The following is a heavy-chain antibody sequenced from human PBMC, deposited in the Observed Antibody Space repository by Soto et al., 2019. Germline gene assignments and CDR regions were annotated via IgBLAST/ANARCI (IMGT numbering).Heavy chain of an antibody. CDR3: ARDLAAGRACPHGMDV. J-gene: IGHJ6*04. V-gene: IGHV3-21*04. D-gene: IGHD6-13*01. CDR1: GFTLGSYV. CDR2: ISSSSSYI. Sequence: PVGSLRLCCAASGFTLGSYVMTWVRKAPGKGLEWVASISSSSSYIYYADSVKGRFTISRDNAKNTLYLQMNSLRAEDTAVYYCARDLAAGRACPHGMDVWGNGTSVPVS.